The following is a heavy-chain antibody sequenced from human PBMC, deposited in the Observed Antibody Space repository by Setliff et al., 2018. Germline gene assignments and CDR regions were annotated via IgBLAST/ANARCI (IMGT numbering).Heavy chain of an antibody. CDR1: GYIFTDYY. CDR3: SRERSRRHRYGGSCDFYYYGLDV. Sequence: ASVKVSCKSSGYIFTDYYIHWVRQAPGQGLEWMGWINPDSGDANYGPNFQGWVTMTRDTSIDTAYLDLSRLKSDDTAAYYCSRERSRRHRYGGSCDFYYYGLDVWGQGTTVTVSS. CDR2: INPDSGDA. D-gene: IGHD2-15*01. V-gene: IGHV1-2*04. J-gene: IGHJ6*02.